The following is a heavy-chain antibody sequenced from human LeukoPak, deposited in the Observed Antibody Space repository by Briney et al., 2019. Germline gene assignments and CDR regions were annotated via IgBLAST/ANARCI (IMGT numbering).Heavy chain of an antibody. V-gene: IGHV1-8*01. Sequence: ASVKVSCKASGYTFTSYDINWVRQATGQGLEWMGWMNPNSGNTGYAQKFQGRVTMTRNTSISTAYMELSSLRSEDTAVYYCARGPRGLRLVGSYYYMDVWGKGTTVTVSS. CDR1: GYTFTSYD. CDR3: ARGPRGLRLVGSYYYMDV. D-gene: IGHD2-2*01. CDR2: MNPNSGNT. J-gene: IGHJ6*03.